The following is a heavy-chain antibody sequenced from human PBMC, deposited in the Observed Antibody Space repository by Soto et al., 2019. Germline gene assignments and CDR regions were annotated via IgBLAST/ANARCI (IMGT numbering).Heavy chain of an antibody. D-gene: IGHD5-12*01. CDR2: ISGSGGST. J-gene: IGHJ4*02. CDR3: AKDIVAVGGYETLDL. CDR1: GFTFSNFA. Sequence: EVQLSQSGGGLVQPGGSLRLSCAASGFTFSNFAMRWVRQAPGKGLEWVSDISGSGGSTYYAESVKGRFTSSRDNSKNTLFLQMNSLRVEETAVYYCAKDIVAVGGYETLDLWGQGTMVTVSS. V-gene: IGHV3-23*01.